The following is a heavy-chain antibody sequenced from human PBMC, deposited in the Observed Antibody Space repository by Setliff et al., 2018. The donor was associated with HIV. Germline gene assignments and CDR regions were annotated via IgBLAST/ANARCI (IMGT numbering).Heavy chain of an antibody. CDR2: ISHSGST. V-gene: IGHV4-34*01. D-gene: IGHD6-13*01. J-gene: IGHJ4*02. CDR1: GGPSSGY. CDR3: VASSSWSCRLNY. Sequence: SETLSLTCAGYGGPSSGYWSWVRQSPGKGLEWIGEISHSGSTNYNLSLKSRAAISADTSKKQFSLKLTSVTAADTVIYYCVASSSWSCRLNYWCQGTQVTVSA.